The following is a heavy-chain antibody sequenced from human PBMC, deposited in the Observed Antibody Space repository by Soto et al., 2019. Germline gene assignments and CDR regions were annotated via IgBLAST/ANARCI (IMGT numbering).Heavy chain of an antibody. CDR1: GFYFNIYG. CDR2: ISAGGGNT. V-gene: IGHV3-23*01. CDR3: AKAPTYDYYYYMDV. J-gene: IGHJ6*03. Sequence: GSLRISCEASGFYFNIYGMKWVRQAPGKGLECVSAISAGGGNTYYADSVKGRFTISRDNSKNTLYLQMNSLRADDTAVYYCAKAPTYDYYYYMDVWGKGTTVTVSS.